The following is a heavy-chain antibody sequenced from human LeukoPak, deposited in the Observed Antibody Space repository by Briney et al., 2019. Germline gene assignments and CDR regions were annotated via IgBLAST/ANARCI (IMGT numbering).Heavy chain of an antibody. V-gene: IGHV4-59*01. CDR3: ARLDTMVRGSYVLDY. D-gene: IGHD3-10*01. CDR1: GGSISGSY. Sequence: SETLSLTCTVSGGSISGSYWSWIRQPPGKGLEWIGYIYYSGSTNYNPSLRSRVTISVDTSKNQFSLKLSSVTAADTAMYYCARLDTMVRGSYVLDYWGQGTLVTVSS. CDR2: IYYSGST. J-gene: IGHJ4*02.